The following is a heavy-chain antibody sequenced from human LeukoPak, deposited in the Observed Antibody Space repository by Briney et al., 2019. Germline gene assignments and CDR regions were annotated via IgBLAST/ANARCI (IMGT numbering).Heavy chain of an antibody. CDR1: GFTFSDYY. V-gene: IGHV3-11*05. CDR2: ISSSSSYT. CDR3: ARVPRITMVRGVIMAYYFDY. Sequence: PGGSLRLSCAASGFTFSDYYMSWIRQAPGKGLEWVSYISSSSSYTNYADSVKGRFTIPRDNAKNSLYLQMNSLRAEDTAVYYCARVPRITMVRGVIMAYYFDYWGQGTLVTVSS. D-gene: IGHD3-10*01. J-gene: IGHJ4*02.